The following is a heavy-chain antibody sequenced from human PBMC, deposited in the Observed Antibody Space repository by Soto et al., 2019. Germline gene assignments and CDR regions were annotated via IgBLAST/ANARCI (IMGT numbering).Heavy chain of an antibody. V-gene: IGHV1-18*01. CDR1: GYTFTSYG. CDR3: ARDGYYYDSSGYSIDAFDI. CDR2: ISAYNGNT. Sequence: ASVNLSCKASGYTFTSYGISWVRQAPGQGLEWMRWISAYNGNTNYAQKLQGRVTMTTDTSTSTAYMELRSLRSDDTAVYYCARDGYYYDSSGYSIDAFDIWGQGTMVTVS. J-gene: IGHJ3*02. D-gene: IGHD3-22*01.